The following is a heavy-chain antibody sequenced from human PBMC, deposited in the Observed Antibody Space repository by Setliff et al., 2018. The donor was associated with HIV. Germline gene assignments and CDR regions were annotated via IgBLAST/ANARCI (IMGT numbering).Heavy chain of an antibody. Sequence: PSETLSLTCIVSGDSINSGDYYWSWIRQPPGKGLEWIGYIYHSGSTHYNPSLNSRVAFSVDTSKNQFSLKLYSVTVADTAFYYCARADSSSWFFATFDIWGQGTMVTVSS. CDR1: GDSINSGDYY. J-gene: IGHJ3*02. CDR3: ARADSSSWFFATFDI. D-gene: IGHD6-13*01. CDR2: IYHSGST. V-gene: IGHV4-30-4*01.